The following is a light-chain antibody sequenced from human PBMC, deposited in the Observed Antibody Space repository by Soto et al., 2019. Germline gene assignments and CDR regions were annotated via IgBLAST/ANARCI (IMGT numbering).Light chain of an antibody. Sequence: ESVLTQSPGTLSLSPGERATLSCRASQSVISYLAWYQQKPGQAPRLLIYGASSRATGIPDRFSGSGSGTDFTLTISRLEPEDFAVYYCQQYSSTPLTFGGGTKVEIK. CDR3: QQYSSTPLT. J-gene: IGKJ4*01. CDR2: GAS. CDR1: QSVISY. V-gene: IGKV3-20*01.